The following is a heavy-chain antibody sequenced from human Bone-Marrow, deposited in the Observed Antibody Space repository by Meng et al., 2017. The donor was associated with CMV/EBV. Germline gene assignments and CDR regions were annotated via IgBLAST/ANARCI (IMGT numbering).Heavy chain of an antibody. J-gene: IGHJ4*02. D-gene: IGHD6-19*01. Sequence: ASGFTFRSYWMQWVRQAPGKGLVWVSRIDTDGSTTNYAESVKGRFTISRDNAKNSLHLQMNSLRAEDTAVYYCATEPSTSLAVAATGGGQGTLVTVSS. CDR2: IDTDGSTT. CDR3: ATEPSTSLAVAATG. V-gene: IGHV3-74*01. CDR1: GFTFRSYW.